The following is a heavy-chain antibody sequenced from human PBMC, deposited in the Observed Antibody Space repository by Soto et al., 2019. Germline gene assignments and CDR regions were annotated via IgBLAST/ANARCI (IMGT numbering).Heavy chain of an antibody. CDR2: IIPILGIA. D-gene: IGHD2-15*01. J-gene: IGHJ6*02. V-gene: IGHV1-69*08. Sequence: QVQLVQSGAEVKKPGPSVKVSCKASGGTFSSYTISWVRQAPGQGLEWMGRIIPILGIANYAQKFQGRVTITADKSTSTAYMELSSLRSEDTAVYYCARDPVVVGQYYYGMDVWGQGTTVTVSS. CDR1: GGTFSSYT. CDR3: ARDPVVVGQYYYGMDV.